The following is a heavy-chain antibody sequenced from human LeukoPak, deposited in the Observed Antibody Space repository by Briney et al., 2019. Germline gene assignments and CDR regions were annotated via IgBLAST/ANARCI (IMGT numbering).Heavy chain of an antibody. V-gene: IGHV3-21*01. D-gene: IGHD2-15*01. CDR1: GFTFSSYS. J-gene: IGHJ4*02. CDR3: ANHCSGGRCYPY. CDR2: ISSSSSYI. Sequence: GGSLRLSCAASGFTFSSYSMNWVRQAPGKGLEWVSSISSSSSYIYYADSVKGRFTISRDNSKNTLYLEMNSLRADDTAVYYCANHCSGGRCYPYWGQGTLVTVS.